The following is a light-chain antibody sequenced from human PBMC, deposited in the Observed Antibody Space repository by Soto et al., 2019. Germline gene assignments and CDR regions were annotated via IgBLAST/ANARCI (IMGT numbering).Light chain of an antibody. CDR3: QQYGHAPYS. J-gene: IGKJ2*01. CDR1: QSVSSSY. Sequence: EIVLTQSPATLSLSPGERATLSCGARQSVSSSYLAWYQQKPGLAPRLLIYDASSRATGIPDRFSGSGSGTDFTLTISRLEPEDFAVYYCQQYGHAPYSFGQWTTLEIK. CDR2: DAS. V-gene: IGKV3D-20*01.